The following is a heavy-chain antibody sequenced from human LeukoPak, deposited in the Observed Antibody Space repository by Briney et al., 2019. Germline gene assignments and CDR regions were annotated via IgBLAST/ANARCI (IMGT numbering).Heavy chain of an antibody. CDR3: AARPYCTTATCPKTNWFDP. CDR2: IRYDGSDK. CDR1: GFIFSSYG. V-gene: IGHV3-30*02. J-gene: IGHJ5*02. Sequence: GGSLRLSCAASGFIFSSYGTHWVRQAPGKGLEWVAFIRYDGSDKFYADSVKGRLTISRDNSKNTLYLQMSSLRADDTAVYYCAARPYCTTATCPKTNWFDPWGQGTLVTSPQ. D-gene: IGHD2-8*01.